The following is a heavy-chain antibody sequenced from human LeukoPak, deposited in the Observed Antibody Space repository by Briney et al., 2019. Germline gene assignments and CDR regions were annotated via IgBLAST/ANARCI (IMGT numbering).Heavy chain of an antibody. CDR2: INSDGSTT. D-gene: IGHD4-17*01. J-gene: IGHJ4*02. V-gene: IGHV3-74*01. Sequence: GGSLRLSCTASQFTFSTSWMNWVRQAPGEGLVWVSRINSDGSTTNYADSVKGRFTISRDNTKNTLYLQINSLRAEDTAVYYCVRVTPIYGGDCWGQGTLVTASS. CDR3: VRVTPIYGGDC. CDR1: QFTFSTSW.